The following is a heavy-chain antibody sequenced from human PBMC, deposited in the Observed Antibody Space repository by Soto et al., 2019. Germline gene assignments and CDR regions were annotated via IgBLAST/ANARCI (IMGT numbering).Heavy chain of an antibody. D-gene: IGHD1-26*01. CDR1: GGTFSSYA. CDR3: ATYQWELLSYYFDY. J-gene: IGHJ4*02. CDR2: IIPIFGTA. Sequence: SVKVSCKASGGTFSSYAISWVRQAPGQGLEWMGGIIPIFGTANYAQKFQGRVTITADESTSTAYMELSSLRSEDTAVYYCATYQWELLSYYFDYWGQGXLVTVSS. V-gene: IGHV1-69*13.